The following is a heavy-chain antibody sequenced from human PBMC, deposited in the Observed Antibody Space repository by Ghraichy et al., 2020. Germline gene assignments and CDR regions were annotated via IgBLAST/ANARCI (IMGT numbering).Heavy chain of an antibody. CDR2: IGGSGGGT. V-gene: IGHV3-23*01. D-gene: IGHD2-15*01. J-gene: IGHJ4*02. CDR3: AKEGKDFDC. CDR1: GFTFGFTFSNSA. Sequence: GESLNISCAASGFTFGFTFSNSAIIWARQAPGKGLQWVSGIGGSGGGTYYADSVKGRFTISRDNSKNTVYLQMNSLRDEDTAIYYCAKEGKDFDCWGQGTLVTGSS.